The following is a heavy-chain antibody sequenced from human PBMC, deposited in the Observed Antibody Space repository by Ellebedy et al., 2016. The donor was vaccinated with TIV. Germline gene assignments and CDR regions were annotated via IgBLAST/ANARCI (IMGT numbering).Heavy chain of an antibody. CDR1: GGSISGYY. CDR3: ARGGRWLQFSY. J-gene: IGHJ4*02. D-gene: IGHD5-24*01. V-gene: IGHV4-4*07. Sequence: SETLSLTXSVSGGSISGYYWSWVRQPAGKGLEWIGRIYSSGSTNYNPSLKSRVTISVDTSKTQFSLKLSSMTTADTGVYYCARGGRWLQFSYWGQGTLVTVSS. CDR2: IYSSGST.